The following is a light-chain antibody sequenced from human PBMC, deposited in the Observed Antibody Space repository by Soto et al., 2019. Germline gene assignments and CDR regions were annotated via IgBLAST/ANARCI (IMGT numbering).Light chain of an antibody. CDR2: EVS. J-gene: IGLJ2*01. Sequence: QSALTQPASVSGSPGQSITISCTGTSSDVGASKYVSWYQQHPGKAPRLMIYEVSNRPSGVSNRFSGSKSGNTASLTISGLQAEDEADYYCSSYTNTIPVLFGGGTKLTVL. CDR1: SSDVGASKY. CDR3: SSYTNTIPVL. V-gene: IGLV2-14*01.